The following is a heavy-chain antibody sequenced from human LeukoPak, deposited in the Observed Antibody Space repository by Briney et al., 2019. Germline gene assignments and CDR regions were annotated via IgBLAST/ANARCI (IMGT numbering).Heavy chain of an antibody. CDR1: GFTFSSYA. CDR2: INGSGGST. D-gene: IGHD5-18*01. Sequence: GGSLRLSCAASGFTFSSYAMSWVRQAPGKGLEWVSAINGSGGSTYYADSVKGRFTISRDNSKNTLYLQMNSLRAEDTAVYYCAKDRDRGYSYGTFDYWGQGTLVTVSS. CDR3: AKDRDRGYSYGTFDY. V-gene: IGHV3-23*01. J-gene: IGHJ4*02.